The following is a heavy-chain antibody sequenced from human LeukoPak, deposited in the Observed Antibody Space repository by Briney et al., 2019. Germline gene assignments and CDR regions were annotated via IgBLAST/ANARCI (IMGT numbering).Heavy chain of an antibody. D-gene: IGHD3-10*01. CDR1: TFTFSTYW. CDR3: ATGSGTYYDS. J-gene: IGHJ4*02. Sequence: PGGSLRLSREASTFTFSTYWMHWVRQAPGKGLVWVSYINGDGSTSNYADSVKGRLTISRDNAKNTLYLQMNSLRAEDTAVYYCATGSGTYYDSWGQGTLVTVSS. V-gene: IGHV3-74*01. CDR2: INGDGSTS.